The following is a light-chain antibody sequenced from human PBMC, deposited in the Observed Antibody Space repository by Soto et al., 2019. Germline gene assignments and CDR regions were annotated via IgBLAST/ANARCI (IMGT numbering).Light chain of an antibody. CDR1: QDINKF. V-gene: IGKV1-9*01. CDR2: SAS. Sequence: IQLTQSPSSLSASVGDRVSITCRASQDINKFLAWFQQKPGKAPNLLIFSASTLQSGVPSRFSGGGSGTDFTLTSTSLQPEDFATYYCQQHKTYPYTFGQGTKLEIK. J-gene: IGKJ2*01. CDR3: QQHKTYPYT.